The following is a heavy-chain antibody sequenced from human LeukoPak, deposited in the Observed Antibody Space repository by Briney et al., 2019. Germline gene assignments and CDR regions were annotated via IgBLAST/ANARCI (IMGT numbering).Heavy chain of an antibody. D-gene: IGHD3-22*01. Sequence: SVKVSCKASGYTFTSYGISWVRQAPGQGLEWMGGIIPIFGTANYAQKFQGRVTITTDESTSTAYMELSSLRSEDTAVYYCAANYYDSRGPGYMYVWGKGTTVTVSS. J-gene: IGHJ6*03. CDR2: IIPIFGTA. CDR3: AANYYDSRGPGYMYV. CDR1: GYTFTSYG. V-gene: IGHV1-69*05.